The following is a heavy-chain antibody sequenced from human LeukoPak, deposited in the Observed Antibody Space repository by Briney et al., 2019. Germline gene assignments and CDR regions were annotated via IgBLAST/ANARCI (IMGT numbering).Heavy chain of an antibody. V-gene: IGHV3-15*01. CDR3: TTNDHQHIAAAGNFQYFDY. CDR1: GFTFSNAW. J-gene: IGHJ4*02. D-gene: IGHD6-13*01. CDR2: IKSKTDGGTT. Sequence: GGSLRLSCAASGFTFSNAWMSWVRQAPGKGLEWVGRIKSKTDGGTTDYAAPVKGRFTISRDDSKNTLYLQMNSLKTEDTAVYYCTTNDHQHIAAAGNFQYFDYWGQGTLVTVSS.